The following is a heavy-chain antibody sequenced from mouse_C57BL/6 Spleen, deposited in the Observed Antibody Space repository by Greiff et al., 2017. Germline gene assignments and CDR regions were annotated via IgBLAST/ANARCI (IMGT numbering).Heavy chain of an antibody. D-gene: IGHD1-1*01. CDR3: TRGGYYGSRGDYYAMDY. J-gene: IGHJ4*01. V-gene: IGHV5-9-1*02. CDR1: GFTFSSYA. CDR2: ISSGGDYI. Sequence: EVKLVESGAGLVKPGGSLKLSCAASGFTFSSYAMSWVRQTPEKRLEWVAYISSGGDYIYYADTVKGRITISRDNARNTLYLQMSSLKSEDTAMYYCTRGGYYGSRGDYYAMDYWGQGTSVTVSS.